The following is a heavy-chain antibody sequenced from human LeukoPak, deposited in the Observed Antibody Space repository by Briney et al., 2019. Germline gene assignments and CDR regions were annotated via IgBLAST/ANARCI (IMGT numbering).Heavy chain of an antibody. V-gene: IGHV4-59*08. J-gene: IGHJ4*02. D-gene: IGHD3-10*01. CDR3: ARQKTYYSSFDF. Sequence: QPSETLSLTCNVYGDSITTFYWNWVRQSPGKELEWIGHIIYSGSTNYNPSLESRVTISMDTSKNQFSLKVTSATAADTALYYCARQKTYYSSFDFWGQGTLVSVSS. CDR1: GDSITTFY. CDR2: IIYSGST.